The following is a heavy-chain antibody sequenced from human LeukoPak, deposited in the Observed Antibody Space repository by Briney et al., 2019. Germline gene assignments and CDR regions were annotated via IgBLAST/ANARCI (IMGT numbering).Heavy chain of an antibody. Sequence: SQTLSLTCTVSGGSISSGGYYCSWIRQHPGKGLEWIGYIYYSGRTYYNPSLKSRVTISVDTSKNQFSLKLSSVTAADTAVYYCARGKRPGEKYFDYWGQGTLVTVSS. CDR1: GGSISSGGYY. CDR2: IYYSGRT. CDR3: ARGKRPGEKYFDY. J-gene: IGHJ4*02. V-gene: IGHV4-31*03. D-gene: IGHD1-1*01.